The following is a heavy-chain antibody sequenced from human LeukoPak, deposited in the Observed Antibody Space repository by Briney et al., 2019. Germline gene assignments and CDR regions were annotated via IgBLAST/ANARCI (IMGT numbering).Heavy chain of an antibody. D-gene: IGHD2-15*01. J-gene: IGHJ3*02. V-gene: IGHV4-30-2*01. CDR3: ARGCSGGSCYYDI. Sequence: PSETLSLTCTVSGGSISSGGYYWSWIRQPPGKGLEWIGYIYHSGSTYYNPSLKSRVTISVDRSKNQFSLKLSSVTAADTAIYYCARGCSGGSCYYDIWGQGTMVTVSS. CDR2: IYHSGST. CDR1: GGSISSGGYY.